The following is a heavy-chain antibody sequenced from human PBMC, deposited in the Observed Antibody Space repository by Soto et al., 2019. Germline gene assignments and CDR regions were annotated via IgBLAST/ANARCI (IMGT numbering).Heavy chain of an antibody. CDR2: ISGSGGST. D-gene: IGHD3-22*01. Sequence: PGGCLSLSFSASSFTFSGYPISWVRQAPGKGLEWVSAISGSGGSTYYADSLKGRFTISRDNSKNTLYLQMNSLRAEDTAVYYCAKDLGYDSIGYWGQGTMVTVSS. V-gene: IGHV3-23*01. J-gene: IGHJ4*02. CDR3: AKDLGYDSIGY. CDR1: SFTFSGYP.